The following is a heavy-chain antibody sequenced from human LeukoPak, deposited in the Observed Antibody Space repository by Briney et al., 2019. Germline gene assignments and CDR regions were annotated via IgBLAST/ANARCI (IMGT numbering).Heavy chain of an antibody. CDR2: VIPIFATA. J-gene: IGHJ4*02. Sequence: SVKVSCKASGGTFSNYAVSWVRQAPGQGLEWMGGVIPIFATANYAQKFQGRVTITADESTSTAYMELSSLRSEDTAVYYCARGIAARYYFDYWGQGTLVTVS. CDR3: ARGIAARYYFDY. V-gene: IGHV1-69*13. CDR1: GGTFSNYA. D-gene: IGHD6-6*01.